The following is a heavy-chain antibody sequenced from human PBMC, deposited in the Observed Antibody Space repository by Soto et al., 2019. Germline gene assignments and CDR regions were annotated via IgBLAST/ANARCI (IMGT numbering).Heavy chain of an antibody. CDR3: AKRSGAGGHFDY. V-gene: IGHV3-23*01. CDR1: GFTFSSYS. J-gene: IGHJ4*02. D-gene: IGHD2-15*01. Sequence: PVGSLRLSCAASGFTFSSYSMNWVRQGPGKGLEWVAVVSIGGSTHYADSVRGRFTISRDNSKNTLSLQMNSLTAEDTAVYFCAKRSGAGGHFDYWCQAALVTV. CDR2: VSIGGST.